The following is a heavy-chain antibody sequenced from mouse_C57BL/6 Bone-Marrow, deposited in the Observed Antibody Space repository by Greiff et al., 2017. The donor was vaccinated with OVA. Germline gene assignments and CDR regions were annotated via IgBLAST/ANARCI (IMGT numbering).Heavy chain of an antibody. D-gene: IGHD2-5*01. CDR2: IHPSDSDT. J-gene: IGHJ1*03. CDR1: GYTFTSYW. CDR3: AIRAYSNYWYFDV. V-gene: IGHV1-74*01. Sequence: QVQLKEPGAELVKPGASVKVSCKASGYTFTSYWMHWVKQRPGQGLEWIGRIHPSDSDTNYNQKFKGKATLTVDKSSSTAYMQLSSLTSEDSAVYYCAIRAYSNYWYFDVWGTGTTVTVSS.